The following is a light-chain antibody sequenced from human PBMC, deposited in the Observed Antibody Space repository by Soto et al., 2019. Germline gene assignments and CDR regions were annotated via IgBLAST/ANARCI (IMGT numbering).Light chain of an antibody. CDR3: SSYTGSTL. V-gene: IGLV2-14*01. CDR1: SSDIGAYNY. J-gene: IGLJ2*01. CDR2: EVS. Sequence: QSVLTQPASVSGSPGQSITISCTGTSSDIGAYNYVSWYQQHPGKAPKLMIYEVSHRPSGVSNRFSGSKSGNTASLTISGLQAEDEADYYCSSYTGSTLFGGGTKLTVL.